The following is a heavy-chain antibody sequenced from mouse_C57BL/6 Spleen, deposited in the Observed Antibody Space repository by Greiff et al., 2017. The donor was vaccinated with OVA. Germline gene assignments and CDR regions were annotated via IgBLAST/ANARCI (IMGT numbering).Heavy chain of an antibody. Sequence: EVKLMESGGDLVKPGGSLKLSCAASGFTFSSYGMSWVRQTPDKRLEWVATISSGGSYTYYPDSVKGRFTISRDNAKNTLYLQMSSLKSEDTAMYYCARKLANWDYFDYWGQGTTLTVSS. CDR2: ISSGGSYT. CDR3: ARKLANWDYFDY. V-gene: IGHV5-6*01. D-gene: IGHD4-1*01. J-gene: IGHJ2*01. CDR1: GFTFSSYG.